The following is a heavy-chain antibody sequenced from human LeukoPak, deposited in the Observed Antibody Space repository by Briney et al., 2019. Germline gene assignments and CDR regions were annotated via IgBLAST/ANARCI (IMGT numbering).Heavy chain of an antibody. CDR2: INHSGST. D-gene: IGHD2-15*01. V-gene: IGHV4-34*01. Sequence: PSETLSLTCAVYGGSFSGYYWSWIRQPPGRGLEWIGEINHSGSTNYNPSLKSRVTISVDTSKNQFSLKLSSVTAADTAVYYCARRGSPWGQGTLVTVSS. J-gene: IGHJ5*02. CDR1: GGSFSGYY. CDR3: ARRGSP.